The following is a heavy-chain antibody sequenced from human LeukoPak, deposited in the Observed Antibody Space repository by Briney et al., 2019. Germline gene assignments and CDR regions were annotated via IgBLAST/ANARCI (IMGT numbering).Heavy chain of an antibody. CDR1: GYTFTRYY. D-gene: IGHD5-18*01. CDR3: ARVMDTAMALDY. Sequence: ASVKVSCKASGYTFTRYYMHWVRQAPGQGLEWMGWINPNSGGTNYAQKFQGRVTMTRDTSISTAYMELSRLRSDDTAVYYCARVMDTAMALDYWGQGTLVTVSS. V-gene: IGHV1-2*02. J-gene: IGHJ4*02. CDR2: INPNSGGT.